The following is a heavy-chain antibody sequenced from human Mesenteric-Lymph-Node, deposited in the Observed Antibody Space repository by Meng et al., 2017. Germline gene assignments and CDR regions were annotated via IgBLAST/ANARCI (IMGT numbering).Heavy chain of an antibody. CDR2: ISYDGSNK. D-gene: IGHD3-22*01. V-gene: IGHV3-30*01. CDR3: ARDERGYDSSGYQCDY. Sequence: GGSLRLSCAASGFTFSSYAMHWVRQAPGKGLEWVAVISYDGSNKYYADSVKGRFTISRDNSKNTLYLQMNSLRAEDTAVYYCARDERGYDSSGYQCDYWGQGTLVTVSS. CDR1: GFTFSSYA. J-gene: IGHJ4*01.